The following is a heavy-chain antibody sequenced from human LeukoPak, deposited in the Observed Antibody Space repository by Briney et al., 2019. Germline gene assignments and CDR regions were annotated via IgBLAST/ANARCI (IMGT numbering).Heavy chain of an antibody. CDR3: ARDPSRPFWSGRTSDY. J-gene: IGHJ4*02. V-gene: IGHV3-53*01. Sequence: PGGSLRLSCAASGFTVSSNYMSWVRQAPGKGLEWVSVIYSGGSTYYADSVKGRFTISRDNSKNTLYLQMNSLRAEDTAVYYCARDPSRPFWSGRTSDYWGQGTLVTVSS. CDR2: IYSGGST. D-gene: IGHD3-3*01. CDR1: GFTVSSNY.